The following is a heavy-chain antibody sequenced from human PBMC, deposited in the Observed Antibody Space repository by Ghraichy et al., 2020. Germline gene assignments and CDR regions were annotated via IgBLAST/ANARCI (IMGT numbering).Heavy chain of an antibody. V-gene: IGHV3-74*01. Sequence: GGYLRLSCAASGFTFSSYWMHWVRQAPGKGLVWVSRINSDGSSTNYADFVKGRFTISRDNAKNTLYLQMNSLRAEDTAVSYCATYYGSGSLRSLCYWGQGALVSVSS. CDR3: ATYYGSGSLRSLCY. D-gene: IGHD3-22*01. CDR1: GFTFSSYW. J-gene: IGHJ4*02. CDR2: INSDGSST.